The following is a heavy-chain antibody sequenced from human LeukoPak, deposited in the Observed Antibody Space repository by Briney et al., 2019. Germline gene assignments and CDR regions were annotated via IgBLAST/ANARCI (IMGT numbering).Heavy chain of an antibody. Sequence: GGSLRLSCAASGFTFSSFAMSWVRQAPGKGLEWVSALSGSGGSTFYADSVRGRFTISRDNSKNTLFLQMNSLRADDTAVYYCAKASVYDYVWASHRSYYFDSWGQGALVTVSS. V-gene: IGHV3-23*01. CDR1: GFTFSSFA. CDR3: AKASVYDYVWASHRSYYFDS. J-gene: IGHJ4*02. D-gene: IGHD3-16*02. CDR2: LSGSGGST.